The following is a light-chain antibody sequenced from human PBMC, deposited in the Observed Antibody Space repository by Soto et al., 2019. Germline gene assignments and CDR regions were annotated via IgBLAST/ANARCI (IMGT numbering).Light chain of an antibody. J-gene: IGLJ2*01. Sequence: HSALTQPSSMSGSPGQSITISCTGTSSDIGAYEHVSWYQQRPGRAPKVLIYDVRIRPSEVSNRFSGSKSGDTASLTISGLQAEDEAVYYCASKTTSSTVLFGGGTKVTVL. CDR2: DVR. CDR1: SSDIGAYEH. V-gene: IGLV2-14*03. CDR3: ASKTTSSTVL.